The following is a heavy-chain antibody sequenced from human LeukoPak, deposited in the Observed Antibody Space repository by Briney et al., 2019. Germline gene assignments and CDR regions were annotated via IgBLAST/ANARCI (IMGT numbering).Heavy chain of an antibody. CDR3: ARESGIGQQLVISAFDI. CDR1: GYTFTSYY. CDR2: INPSGGST. D-gene: IGHD6-13*01. Sequence: EASVKVSCKASGYTFTSYYMHWVRQAPGQGLEWMGIINPSGGSTSYAQKFQGRVTMTRDTSTSTVYMELSSLRSEDTAVYYCARESGIGQQLVISAFDIWGQGTMVTVSS. J-gene: IGHJ3*02. V-gene: IGHV1-46*01.